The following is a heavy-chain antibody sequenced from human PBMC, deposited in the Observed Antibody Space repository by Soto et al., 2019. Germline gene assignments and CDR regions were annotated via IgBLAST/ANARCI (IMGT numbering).Heavy chain of an antibody. CDR2: IYWNDDK. J-gene: IGHJ5*02. D-gene: IGHD3-3*01. CDR1: GFSLSTSGVG. CDR3: AHSKGYCDFWSGSRNWFDP. V-gene: IGHV2-5*01. Sequence: SGPTLVNPTQTLTLTCTFSGFSLSTSGVGVGWIRQPPGKALEWLALIYWNDDKRYSPSLKSRLTITKDTSKHQVVLTMTNMDPVDTATYYCAHSKGYCDFWSGSRNWFDPWGQGTLVTVSS.